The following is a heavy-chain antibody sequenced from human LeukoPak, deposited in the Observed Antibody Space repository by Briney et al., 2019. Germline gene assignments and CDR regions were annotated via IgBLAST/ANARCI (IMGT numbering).Heavy chain of an antibody. D-gene: IGHD2-8*01. Sequence: GASVKVSCKASGYTFTGYYMHWVRQAPGQGLEWMGRINPNSGGTNYAQKFQGRVTMTRDTSISTAYMELSRLRSDDTAVYYCARDHCTNGACSTFDYWGQGTLVTVSS. CDR3: ARDHCTNGACSTFDY. CDR1: GYTFTGYY. CDR2: INPNSGGT. V-gene: IGHV1-2*06. J-gene: IGHJ4*02.